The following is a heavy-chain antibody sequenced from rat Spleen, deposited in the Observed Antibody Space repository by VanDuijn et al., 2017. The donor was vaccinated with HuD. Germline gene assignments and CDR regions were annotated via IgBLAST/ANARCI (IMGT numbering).Heavy chain of an antibody. CDR3: ARHFGLYYFDY. CDR1: GFTFNNYY. CDR2: ISYDGSST. Sequence: EVQLVESGGGLVQPGRSLKLSCAASGFTFNNYYMAWVRQAPTKGLEWVATISYDGSSTYYRDSVKGRSTISRDNAKSTLYLQMDSLRSEDTATYYCARHFGLYYFDYWGQGVMVTVSS. D-gene: IGHD4-3*01. J-gene: IGHJ2*01. V-gene: IGHV5-29*01.